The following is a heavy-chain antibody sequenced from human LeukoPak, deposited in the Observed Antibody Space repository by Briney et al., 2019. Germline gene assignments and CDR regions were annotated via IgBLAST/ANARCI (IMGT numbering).Heavy chain of an antibody. V-gene: IGHV4-59*11. CDR2: IYYSGTT. CDR3: ARYYDGRTLDY. J-gene: IGHJ4*02. D-gene: IGHD3-16*01. CDR1: GGSISSHY. Sequence: KTSETLSLTCTVSGGSISSHYWSWIRQPPGKGLEWIGYIYYSGTTNYNPSLKSRVTISVDTSKNQFSLKLSSVTAADTAVYYCARYYDGRTLDYWGQGTLVTVSS.